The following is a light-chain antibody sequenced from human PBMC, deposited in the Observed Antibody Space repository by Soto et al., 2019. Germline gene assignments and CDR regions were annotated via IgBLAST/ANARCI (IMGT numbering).Light chain of an antibody. Sequence: SYELTQPPSVSVAPGKTARITCGGNNIGSKSVHWYQQKPGQAPVLVIYYDSDRPSGIPERFSGSNSGNTATLTISRVEAGDEADYYCQVWDSSSDHPEVFGGGTKLIVL. CDR3: QVWDSSSDHPEV. CDR2: YDS. CDR1: NIGSKS. V-gene: IGLV3-21*04. J-gene: IGLJ2*01.